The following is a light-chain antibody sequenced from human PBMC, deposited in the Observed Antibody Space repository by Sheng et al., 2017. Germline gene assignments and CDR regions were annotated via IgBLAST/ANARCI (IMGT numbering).Light chain of an antibody. CDR3: QSYDYSLTGPV. J-gene: IGLJ3*02. CDR1: SSDVGGYNY. V-gene: IGLV2-14*01. Sequence: QSALTQPASVSGSPGQSITISCTGTSSDVGGYNYVSWYQQHPGKAPKLMIYDVSNRPSGVSNRFSGSKSGNTASLTISGLQAEDGANYYCQSYDYSLTGPVVGGGTKLTVL. CDR2: DVS.